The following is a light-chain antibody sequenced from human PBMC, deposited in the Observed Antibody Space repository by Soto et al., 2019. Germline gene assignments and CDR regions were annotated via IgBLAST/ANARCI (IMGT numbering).Light chain of an antibody. CDR1: SSDVGAYNY. J-gene: IGLJ2*01. CDR2: DVT. Sequence: QSALAQPASVSGSPGQSITISCTGTSSDVGAYNYVSWYHQHHPGKAHELIIYDVTDRPSGVSTRFSGSKSGNTASLTISGLQAEDEGDYYCSSYTTIKTVIFGGGTKLTVL. V-gene: IGLV2-14*01. CDR3: SSYTTIKTVI.